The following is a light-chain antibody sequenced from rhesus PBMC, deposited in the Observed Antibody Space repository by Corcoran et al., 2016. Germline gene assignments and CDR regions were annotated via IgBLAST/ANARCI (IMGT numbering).Light chain of an antibody. V-gene: IGLV2-32*01. J-gene: IGLJ1*01. Sequence: QAALTQPRSVSGSPGQSVTISCSGTSSDIARYHYVSWYQQYPGTAHKLMIYEVSKRPSGVSDRFSGSKSCNTASLTISGLQAEDEADYYSCSYEGSFSYIFGAGTRLTV. CDR2: EVS. CDR1: SSDIARYHY. CDR3: CSYEGSFSYI.